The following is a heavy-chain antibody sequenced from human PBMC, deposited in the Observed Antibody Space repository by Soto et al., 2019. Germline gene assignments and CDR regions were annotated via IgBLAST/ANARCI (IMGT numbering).Heavy chain of an antibody. V-gene: IGHV3-48*01. CDR3: ARDGPDIVVVPAARGWFDP. CDR2: ISSSSSTI. CDR1: GFTFSSYS. Sequence: GGSLRLSCAASGFTFSSYSMNWVRQAPGKGLEWVSYISSSSSTIYYADSVKGRFTISRDNAKNSLYLQMNSLGAEDTAVYYCARDGPDIVVVPAARGWFDPWGQGTLVTVSS. D-gene: IGHD2-2*01. J-gene: IGHJ5*02.